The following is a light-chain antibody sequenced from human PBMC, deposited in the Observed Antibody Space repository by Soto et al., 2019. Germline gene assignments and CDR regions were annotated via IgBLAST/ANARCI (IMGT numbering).Light chain of an antibody. V-gene: IGKV3-20*01. J-gene: IGKJ5*01. Sequence: EVVWTQSPATLSLSPGERATLSCRASQSVSSSYLAWYQQKPGQAPRLLIYGASSRATGIPDRFSGSGSGTDFTLTIGRLEPEDFAVYYCQQYGSSPPITFGQGTRLEIK. CDR1: QSVSSSY. CDR3: QQYGSSPPIT. CDR2: GAS.